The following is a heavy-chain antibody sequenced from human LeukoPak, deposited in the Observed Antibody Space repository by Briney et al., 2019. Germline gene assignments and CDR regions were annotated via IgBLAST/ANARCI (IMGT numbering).Heavy chain of an antibody. Sequence: GGSLRLSCAASGFTFSSNGMHWVRQAPGKGLEWVAVISYDGSNKYYADSVKGRFTISRDNSWNTLFLQMNSLRAEDTAVYYCARDSTTLWSYSSSSFLDYWGQGTLVTVSS. D-gene: IGHD6-13*01. CDR1: GFTFSSNG. V-gene: IGHV3-30*03. CDR2: ISYDGSNK. CDR3: ARDSTTLWSYSSSSFLDY. J-gene: IGHJ4*02.